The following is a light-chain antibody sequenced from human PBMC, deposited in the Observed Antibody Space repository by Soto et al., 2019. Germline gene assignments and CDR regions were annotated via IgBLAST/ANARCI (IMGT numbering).Light chain of an antibody. J-gene: IGKJ2*01. CDR1: RSVGGS. Sequence: EIVLTNSPATLSLSPGERGTLSCRASRSVGGSLAWHQQKPGQPPRLLIYDASNRATGIPARFSGSGSGTDFTLTISSLGPEDFAVYYCQHGRTFGQGTKLEI. V-gene: IGKV3-11*01. CDR2: DAS. CDR3: QHGRT.